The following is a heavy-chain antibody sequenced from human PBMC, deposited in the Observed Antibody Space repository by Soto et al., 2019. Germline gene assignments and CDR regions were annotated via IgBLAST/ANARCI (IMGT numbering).Heavy chain of an antibody. D-gene: IGHD2-2*01. Sequence: ALRLSCTASGFIFDDYAMHWVRLLPGRGLEWVSSINWNSGSTGYVDSVKGRFTISRDNAKNSLYLQMNSLKVEDTALYYCATALPSTSRLPYAHWRHGTLVTVA. CDR1: GFIFDDYA. J-gene: IGHJ1*01. CDR3: ATALPSTSRLPYAH. CDR2: INWNSGST. V-gene: IGHV3-9*01.